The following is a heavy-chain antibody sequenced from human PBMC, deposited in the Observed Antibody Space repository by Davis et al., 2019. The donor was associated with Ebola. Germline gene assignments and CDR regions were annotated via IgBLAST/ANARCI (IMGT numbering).Heavy chain of an antibody. V-gene: IGHV7-4-1*02. J-gene: IGHJ3*02. CDR2: INTNTGNP. Sequence: ASVKVSCKASGYTFDNYALNWVRQAPGQGLEWMGWINTNTGNPTYAKGFTGRFVFSLDTSVSTAYLQINSLKTEDIAVYYCATLPDIWGQGTMVTVSS. CDR3: ATLPDI. CDR1: GYTFDNYA.